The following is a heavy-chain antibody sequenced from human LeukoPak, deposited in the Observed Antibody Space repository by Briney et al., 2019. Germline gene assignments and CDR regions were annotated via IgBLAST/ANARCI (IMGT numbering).Heavy chain of an antibody. CDR2: MNPNSGNT. CDR1: GYSFTNYD. CDR3: ARHYYGSGSSDY. J-gene: IGHJ4*02. V-gene: IGHV1-8*02. Sequence: GASVKVSCKASGYSFTNYDIIWVRQATGQGLEWMGWMNPNSGNTGYAQKFQGRVTMTRNTSISTAYMELSSLRSEDTAVYYCARHYYGSGSSDYWGQGTLVTVSS. D-gene: IGHD3-10*01.